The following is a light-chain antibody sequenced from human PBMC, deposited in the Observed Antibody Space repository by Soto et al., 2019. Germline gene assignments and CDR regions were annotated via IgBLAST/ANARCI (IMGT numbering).Light chain of an antibody. V-gene: IGKV3-20*01. Sequence: IVLRQSPDTLSFSPGERATLSCMASQSVGTRLAWYQHKTGQAPSLLMSGASSRATGIPDRFSGSGSETDSTLTISRLEPEDFALYYCQHYQVGQPIAFGRGTRMEIK. J-gene: IGKJ5*01. CDR2: GAS. CDR1: QSVGTR. CDR3: QHYQVGQPIA.